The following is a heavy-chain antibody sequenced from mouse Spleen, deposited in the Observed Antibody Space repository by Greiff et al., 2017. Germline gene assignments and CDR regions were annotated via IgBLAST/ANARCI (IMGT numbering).Heavy chain of an antibody. CDR1: GYTFTSYW. J-gene: IGHJ2*01. Sequence: VQLQQSGTVLARPGASVKMSCKTSGYTFTSYWMHWVKQRPGQGLEWIGAIYPGNSDTSYNQKFKGKAKLTAVTSASTAYMELSSLTNEDSAVYYCTRNSITTNYFDYWGQGTTLTVSS. D-gene: IGHD1-2*01. CDR2: IYPGNSDT. CDR3: TRNSITTNYFDY. V-gene: IGHV1-5*01.